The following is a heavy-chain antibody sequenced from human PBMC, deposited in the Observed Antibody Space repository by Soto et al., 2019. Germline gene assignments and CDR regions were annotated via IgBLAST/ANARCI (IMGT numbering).Heavy chain of an antibody. CDR2: ISAYNGNT. J-gene: IGHJ4*02. D-gene: IGHD2-15*01. V-gene: IGHV1-18*01. CDR1: GYTFTSYG. CDR3: ARDPDCSGGSCYSSYFDY. Sequence: ASVKVSCKASGYTFTSYGISWVRQAPGQGLEWMGWISAYNGNTNYAQKLQGRVTMTRDTSTGTAYIELRSLRSDDTAVYYCARDPDCSGGSCYSSYFDYWGQGTLVTVSS.